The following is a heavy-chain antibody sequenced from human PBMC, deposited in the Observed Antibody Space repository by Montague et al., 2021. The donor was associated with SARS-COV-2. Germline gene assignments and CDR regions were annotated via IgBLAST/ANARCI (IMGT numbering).Heavy chain of an antibody. V-gene: IGHV4-59*01. CDR2: IYYSGNS. J-gene: IGHJ6*02. CDR1: GGSISNYY. D-gene: IGHD3-16*01. Sequence: SETLSLTCTVSGGSISNYYWNWIRQPPGKGLEWIGYIYYSGNSNYNPSLKSRVNISVDTSNNLVSLRLNSVTAADTAVYYCARGPPGGVYSYYVLDVWGQGTPVTVSS. CDR3: ARGPPGGVYSYYVLDV.